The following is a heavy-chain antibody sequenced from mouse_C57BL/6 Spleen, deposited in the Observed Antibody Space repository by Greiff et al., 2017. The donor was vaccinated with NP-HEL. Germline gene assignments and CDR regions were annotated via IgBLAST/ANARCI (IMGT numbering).Heavy chain of an antibody. D-gene: IGHD2-5*01. J-gene: IGHJ4*01. CDR3: ARGGTYYSNVYYYAMDY. V-gene: IGHV1-9*01. Sequence: VQLQQSGAELMKPGASVKLSCKATGYTFTGYWIEWVKQRPGHGLEWIGEILPGSGSTNYNEKFKGKATFTADTSSNTAYMQLSSLTTEDSAIYYCARGGTYYSNVYYYAMDYWGQGTSVTVSS. CDR1: GYTFTGYW. CDR2: ILPGSGST.